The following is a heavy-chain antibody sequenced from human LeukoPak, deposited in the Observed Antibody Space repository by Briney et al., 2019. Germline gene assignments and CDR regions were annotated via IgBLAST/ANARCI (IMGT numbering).Heavy chain of an antibody. Sequence: ASVKVSCKASGYTFTSYGISWVRQAPGQGLEWMGWISAYNGNTNYAQKLQGRVTMTRDTSTSTVYMELSSLRSEDTAVYYCARGMVGATTMGDDAFDIWGQGTMVTVSS. V-gene: IGHV1-18*01. D-gene: IGHD1-26*01. CDR2: ISAYNGNT. CDR3: ARGMVGATTMGDDAFDI. CDR1: GYTFTSYG. J-gene: IGHJ3*02.